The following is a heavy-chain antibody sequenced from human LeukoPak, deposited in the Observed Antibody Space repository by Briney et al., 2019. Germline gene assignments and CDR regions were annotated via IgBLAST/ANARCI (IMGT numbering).Heavy chain of an antibody. J-gene: IGHJ4*02. V-gene: IGHV4-59*01. CDR1: GDSISTYF. Sequence: PSETLSLTCTVSGDSISTYFWSWIRQPPGKGLQWIGYIYYSGSTNYNPSLKSRVTISVDPSKNQFSLKLSSVTAADTAVYYYAGGYSYGYDYWGQGTLVTVSS. CDR3: AGGYSYGYDY. CDR2: IYYSGST. D-gene: IGHD5-18*01.